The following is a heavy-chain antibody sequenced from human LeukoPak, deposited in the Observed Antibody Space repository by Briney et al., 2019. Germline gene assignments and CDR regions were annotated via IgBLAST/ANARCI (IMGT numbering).Heavy chain of an antibody. Sequence: GGSLRLSCAASGFTFGNYEMNWVRQAPGKRLEWVSYISSSGRTTHYADSVKGRFTISRDNAKNSLYLQLNSLRVEDTAVYYCARDLGTSAITGYWGQGTLVTVSS. CDR2: ISSSGRTT. V-gene: IGHV3-48*03. J-gene: IGHJ4*02. D-gene: IGHD7-27*01. CDR3: ARDLGTSAITGY. CDR1: GFTFGNYE.